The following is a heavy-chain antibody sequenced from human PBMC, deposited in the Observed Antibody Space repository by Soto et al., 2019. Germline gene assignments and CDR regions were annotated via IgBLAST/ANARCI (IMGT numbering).Heavy chain of an antibody. CDR1: GGSISSYY. CDR2: IYYSGST. CDR3: AREAIRIAVAGKLFDY. J-gene: IGHJ4*02. Sequence: SETLSLTCTVSGGSISSYYWSWIRQPPGRGLEWIGYIYYSGSTTYHPSLKSRVTISVDTSKNQFSLKLSSVTAADTAVYYCAREAIRIAVAGKLFDYWGQGTLVTVSS. D-gene: IGHD6-19*01. V-gene: IGHV4-59*12.